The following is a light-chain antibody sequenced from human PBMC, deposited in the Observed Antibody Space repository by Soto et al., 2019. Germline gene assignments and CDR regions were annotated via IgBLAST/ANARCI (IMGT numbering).Light chain of an antibody. J-gene: IGLJ1*01. CDR1: SSDVGGYNY. CDR3: SSYPTSTTYV. Sequence: QSALTQPASVSGSPGQPITISCTGTSSDVGGYNYVSWYQQHPGKAPKVMIYDVSNRPSGVSNRFSGSKSGNTASLTISGLQAEDEADYYCSSYPTSTTYVFGAGTKVTIL. V-gene: IGLV2-14*01. CDR2: DVS.